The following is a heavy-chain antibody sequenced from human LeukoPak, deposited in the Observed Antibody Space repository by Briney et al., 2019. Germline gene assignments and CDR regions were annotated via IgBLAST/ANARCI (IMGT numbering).Heavy chain of an antibody. J-gene: IGHJ4*02. D-gene: IGHD6-13*01. CDR1: GFTFDDYA. V-gene: IGHV3-9*03. CDR2: ISWNSGSI. Sequence: GGSLRLSCAASGFTFDDYAMHWVRQAPGKGLEWVSGISWNSGSIGYADSVKGRFTISRDNAKNSLYPQMNSLRAEDMALYYCAKDVGSSWRHSFIGDWGQGTLVTVSS. CDR3: AKDVGSSWRHSFIGD.